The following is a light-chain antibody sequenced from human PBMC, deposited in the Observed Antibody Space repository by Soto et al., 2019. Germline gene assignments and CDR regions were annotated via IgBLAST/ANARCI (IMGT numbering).Light chain of an antibody. J-gene: IGKJ5*01. CDR2: GAS. V-gene: IGKV3-15*01. CDR3: QQYTGPPTN. Sequence: EIVMTQSPATLSVSPGERATLSCRASQSVSSNLAWYQQKPGQAPRLLIYGASTRATGIPARFSGSGSGTDFTLTITRLEPEDSAVYFCQQYTGPPTNFGQGTRLEIK. CDR1: QSVSSN.